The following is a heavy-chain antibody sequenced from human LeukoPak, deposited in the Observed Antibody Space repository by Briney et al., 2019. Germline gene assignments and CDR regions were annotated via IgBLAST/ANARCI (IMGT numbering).Heavy chain of an antibody. J-gene: IGHJ4*02. CDR1: GFTFNSYG. D-gene: IGHD6-19*01. V-gene: IGHV3-30*03. CDR2: ISDDGRTT. Sequence: GGSLRLSCAASGFTFNSYGIHWVRQAPGKGLEWVAVISDDGRTTYYADSVKGRFTTSRDNSKNTLYLQMNSLRAEDTAVYYCARRSGIAVAGAFDYWGQGTLVTVSS. CDR3: ARRSGIAVAGAFDY.